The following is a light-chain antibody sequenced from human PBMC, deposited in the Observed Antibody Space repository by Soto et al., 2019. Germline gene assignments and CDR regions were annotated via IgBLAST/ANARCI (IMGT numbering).Light chain of an antibody. CDR2: GAS. CDR3: QQDGSSPGT. J-gene: IGKJ1*01. CDR1: QSVSSSY. V-gene: IGKV3-20*01. Sequence: EIVLTQSPGTLSLSPGERATLSCRASQSVSSSYLAWYQQKPGQAPRLLIYGASSRVTGIPDRFSGSGSGTDFTLTISRLEPEDFAVYYCQQDGSSPGTFGQGTKV.